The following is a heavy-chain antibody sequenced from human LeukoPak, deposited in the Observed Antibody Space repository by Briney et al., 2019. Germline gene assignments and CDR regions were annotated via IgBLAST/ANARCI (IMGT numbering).Heavy chain of an antibody. V-gene: IGHV3-21*01. J-gene: IGHJ3*02. CDR3: ARDTSHDIGGVRNAFDI. Sequence: NPGGSLRLSCAASGFTFSSYSMNWVRQAPRKGLEWVSSISSSSSYIYYADSVKGRFTISRDNAKNSLYLQMNSLRAEDTAVYYCARDTSHDIGGVRNAFDIWGQGTMVTVSS. CDR1: GFTFSSYS. D-gene: IGHD3-16*01. CDR2: ISSSSSYI.